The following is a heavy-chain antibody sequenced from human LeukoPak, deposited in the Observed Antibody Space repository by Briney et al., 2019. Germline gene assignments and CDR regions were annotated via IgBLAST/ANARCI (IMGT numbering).Heavy chain of an antibody. V-gene: IGHV4-59*01. CDR2: IYYSGST. D-gene: IGHD2-2*02. CDR1: GGSISSYY. J-gene: IGHJ5*02. Sequence: PSETLSHTCTVSGGSISSYYWSWIRQPPGKGLEWIGYIYYSGSTNYNPSLKSRVTISVDTSKNQFSLKLSSVTAADTAVYYCASLYRGWFDPWGQGTLVTVSS. CDR3: ASLYRGWFDP.